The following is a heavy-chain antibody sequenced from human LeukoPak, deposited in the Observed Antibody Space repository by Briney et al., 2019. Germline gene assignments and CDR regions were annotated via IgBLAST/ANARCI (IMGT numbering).Heavy chain of an antibody. CDR2: INPDGSGK. V-gene: IGHV3-7*01. J-gene: IGHJ4*02. D-gene: IGHD3-16*01. CDR1: GFTLSTYW. CDR3: ASWGAGGNS. Sequence: GGSLRLSYEASGFTLSTYWMNWVRQVPGKGLDWVANINPDGSGKRYVDSVKGRFTIARDNADNSLSLQMNSLRAKDTAVYYCASWGAGGNSWGQGTLVTVSS.